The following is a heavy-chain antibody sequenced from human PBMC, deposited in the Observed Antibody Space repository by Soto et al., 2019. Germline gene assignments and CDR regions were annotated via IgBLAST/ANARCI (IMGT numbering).Heavy chain of an antibody. CDR2: ISYDGSNK. J-gene: IGHJ4*02. V-gene: IGHV3-30-3*01. Sequence: GGSLRLSCAASGFTFSSYAMHWVRQAPGKGLEWVAVISYDGSNKYYADSVKGRFTISRDNSKNTLYLQMNSLRAEDTAVYYCASGMDIVATYLYWGQGTLVTVSS. CDR1: GFTFSSYA. D-gene: IGHD5-12*01. CDR3: ASGMDIVATYLY.